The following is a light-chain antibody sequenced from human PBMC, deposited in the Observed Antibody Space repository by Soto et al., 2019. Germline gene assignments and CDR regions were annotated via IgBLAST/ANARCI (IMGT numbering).Light chain of an antibody. Sequence: DIQMTQSPSTLSASVGDIVTVTCRASQSISSSLAWYQQKPGKAPDLLIYDASSLESGVPSRFSGSGSGTEFTLTISSLQPDDSAPYYCQQYNSYPWTFGQGTKVEIK. V-gene: IGKV1-5*01. CDR1: QSISSS. CDR3: QQYNSYPWT. CDR2: DAS. J-gene: IGKJ1*01.